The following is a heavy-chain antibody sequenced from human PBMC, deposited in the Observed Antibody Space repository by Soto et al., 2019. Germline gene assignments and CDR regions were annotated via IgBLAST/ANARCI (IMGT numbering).Heavy chain of an antibody. V-gene: IGHV1-2*02. CDR3: ATRDYDILTGYLHI. D-gene: IGHD3-9*01. CDR1: EHTSTIYY. J-gene: IGHJ1*01. Sequence: QAHLVQSGAEVRKPGASVKVSCQALEHTSTIYYIHWARQARGQGLEWMGWINADSGDTTYAEDFRGRVTFTRDTSTSTFHMELSRLRLDDTAMYFCATRDYDILTGYLHIWGQGTLITVSS. CDR2: INADSGDT.